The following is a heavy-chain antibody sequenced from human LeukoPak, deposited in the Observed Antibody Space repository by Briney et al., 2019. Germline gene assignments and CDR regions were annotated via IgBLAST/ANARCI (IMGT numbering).Heavy chain of an antibody. V-gene: IGHV3-53*01. CDR2: IYSGGDT. CDR3: ARDSTGASV. CDR1: GFTVSSNY. Sequence: GGSLRLSCAASGFTVSSNYMSWVRQAPGKGLEWVSVIYSGGDTYYIESVRGRFTISRDNSKNTIHLQMNGLTPEDTAMYYCARDSTGASVWGKGTTVTVSS. J-gene: IGHJ6*04. D-gene: IGHD1-14*01.